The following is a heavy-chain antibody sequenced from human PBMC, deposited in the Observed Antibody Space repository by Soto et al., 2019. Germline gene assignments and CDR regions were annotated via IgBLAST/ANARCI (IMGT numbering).Heavy chain of an antibody. D-gene: IGHD3-10*01. CDR1: GCTFSSYW. Sequence: GVSLRLSWAASGCTFSSYWLHWVRKAPGEGLGWVSRINSDGSSTRYADSVKGRFTISRDNAKNTLYLQMNNLRAEDTAVYYCAKFCRGSTYYFDYWGQGTLVAVSS. V-gene: IGHV3-74*01. CDR2: INSDGSST. CDR3: AKFCRGSTYYFDY. J-gene: IGHJ4*02.